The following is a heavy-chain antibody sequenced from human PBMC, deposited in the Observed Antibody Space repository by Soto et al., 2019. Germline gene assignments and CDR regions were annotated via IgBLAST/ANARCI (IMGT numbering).Heavy chain of an antibody. J-gene: IGHJ6*02. CDR1: GGSISSGGYY. CDR2: IYYSGST. V-gene: IGHV4-31*03. D-gene: IGHD6-6*01. CDR3: AREGGRIAARRLGGMDV. Sequence: PSETLSLTCTVSGGSISSGGYYWSWIRQHPGKGLEWIGYIYYSGSTYYNPSLKSRVTISVDTSKNQFSLKLSSVTAADTAVYYCAREGGRIAARRLGGMDVWGQGITVTVSS.